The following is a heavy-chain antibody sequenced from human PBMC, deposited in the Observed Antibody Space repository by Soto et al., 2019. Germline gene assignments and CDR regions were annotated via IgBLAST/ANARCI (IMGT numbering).Heavy chain of an antibody. CDR1: GFIFNSYS. V-gene: IGHV3-48*01. D-gene: IGHD1-26*01. CDR3: ASSASPDAY. J-gene: IGHJ4*02. CDR2: INSGSTSV. Sequence: EVQLVESGGGLVQPGGSLRLSCVASGFIFNSYSMNWVRQAPGKGLEWISYINSGSTSVFYADSVKGRFSISRDNAKNSLYLQMYSLRAEDTAVYYCASSASPDAYWGQGTLVTVSS.